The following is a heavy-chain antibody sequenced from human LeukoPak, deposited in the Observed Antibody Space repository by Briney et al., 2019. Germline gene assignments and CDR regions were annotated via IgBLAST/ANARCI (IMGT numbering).Heavy chain of an antibody. V-gene: IGHV7-4-1*02. D-gene: IGHD3-10*01. CDR1: GYTFTSYA. Sequence: ASVKVSCKASGYTFTSYAMNWVRQAPGQGLEWMGWINTNTGNPTYAQGFTGRFAFSLDTSVSTAYLQISSLKAEDTAVYYCARDSTMVRGVIIHHDYWGQGTLVTVSS. J-gene: IGHJ4*02. CDR2: INTNTGNP. CDR3: ARDSTMVRGVIIHHDY.